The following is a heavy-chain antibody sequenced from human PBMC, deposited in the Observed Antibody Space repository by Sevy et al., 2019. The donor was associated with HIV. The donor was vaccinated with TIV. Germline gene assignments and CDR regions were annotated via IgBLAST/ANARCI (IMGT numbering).Heavy chain of an antibody. D-gene: IGHD4-4*01. CDR3: ASPAVPLTTVTTLYFDY. CDR1: GGTFSSYA. V-gene: IGHV1-69*13. Sequence: ASVKVSCKASGGTFSSYAISWVRQAPGQGLEWMGGIIPIFGTANYAQKFQGRVTITADESTSTAYMELSSLRSEDTAVYYCASPAVPLTTVTTLYFDYWGQGTLVTVSS. CDR2: IIPIFGTA. J-gene: IGHJ4*02.